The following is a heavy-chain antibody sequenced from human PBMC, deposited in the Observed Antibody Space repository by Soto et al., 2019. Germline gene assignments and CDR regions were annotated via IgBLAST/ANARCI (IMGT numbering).Heavy chain of an antibody. J-gene: IGHJ4*02. Sequence: EVQLLESGGGLVQPGGSLRLSCAASRFTFSSYAMSWVRQAPGKGLKWVSSISASGGNTYYADSVKGRFTISRDNSKNTLYLQMNSLRVEDTAIYYCANPVDIVAPGDYWGQGTLVTVSS. D-gene: IGHD5-12*01. V-gene: IGHV3-23*01. CDR3: ANPVDIVAPGDY. CDR1: RFTFSSYA. CDR2: ISASGGNT.